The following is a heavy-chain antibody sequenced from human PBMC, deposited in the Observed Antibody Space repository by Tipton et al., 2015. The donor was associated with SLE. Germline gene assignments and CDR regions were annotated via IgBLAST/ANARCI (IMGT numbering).Heavy chain of an antibody. V-gene: IGHV4-38-2*02. Sequence: TLSLTCAVSGYSISSGYYWGWIRQPPGKGLEWIGSIYHSGSTYYNPSLKSRVTISVDTSKNQFSLKLSSVTAADTAVYYYAREGEWLLPRDAFDIWGQGTMVTVSS. J-gene: IGHJ3*02. CDR3: AREGEWLLPRDAFDI. CDR2: IYHSGST. D-gene: IGHD3-3*01. CDR1: GYSISSGYY.